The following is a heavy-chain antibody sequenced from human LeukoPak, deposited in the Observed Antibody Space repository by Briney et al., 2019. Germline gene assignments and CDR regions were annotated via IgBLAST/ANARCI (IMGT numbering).Heavy chain of an antibody. CDR2: IYRGGNT. CDR3: ARHSVASPSDA. Sequence: SETLSLTCVVSGYSIGSDFYWGWIRQPPGKGLEWIASIYRGGNTYSNSSLKSRVRMSIDTSKNHFSLRLTSVTAADTAVYYCARHSVASPSDAWGPGTLVTVSS. V-gene: IGHV4-38-2*01. D-gene: IGHD2-21*01. CDR1: GYSIGSDFY. J-gene: IGHJ5*02.